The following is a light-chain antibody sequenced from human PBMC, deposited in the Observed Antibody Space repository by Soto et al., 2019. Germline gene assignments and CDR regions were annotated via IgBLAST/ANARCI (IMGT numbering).Light chain of an antibody. V-gene: IGKV3-15*01. CDR2: GAS. CDR1: QSVSSD. CDR3: QQYNNWPWT. Sequence: EIVMTQSPATLSVSPGERATLSCRASQSVSSDLAWYQQKPGQAPRLLIFGASTRAIGIPARFSGSGSGTEFTLTISSLQSEDFAVYYCQQYNNWPWTFGQGTKVDIK. J-gene: IGKJ1*01.